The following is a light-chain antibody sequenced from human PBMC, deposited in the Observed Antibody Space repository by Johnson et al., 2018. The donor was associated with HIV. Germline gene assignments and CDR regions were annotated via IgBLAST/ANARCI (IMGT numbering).Light chain of an antibody. CDR1: SSDMGNYA. CDR2: ETN. CDR3: GTCDSSLSVGV. V-gene: IGLV1-51*02. Sequence: QSVLTQPPSVSAAPGQKVTISCSGSSSDMGNYAVSWYQQLPGTAPKLLIYETNKRPSGIPDRFSGSKSGTSATLGITGLQTGDEADYYCGTCDSSLSVGVFGPGTKVTVL. J-gene: IGLJ1*01.